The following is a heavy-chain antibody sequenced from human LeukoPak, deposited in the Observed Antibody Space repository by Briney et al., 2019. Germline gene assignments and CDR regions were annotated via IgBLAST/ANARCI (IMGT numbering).Heavy chain of an antibody. CDR3: ARRYCSGGSCYSDGYYGMDV. D-gene: IGHD2-15*01. CDR2: INAYNGNT. CDR1: GYAFTNYG. J-gene: IGHJ6*02. V-gene: IGHV1-18*01. Sequence: ASVKVSCKASGYAFTNYGFSWVRQAPGQGLEWMGWINAYNGNTNYAQKLQGRVTMTTDTSTNTAYMELRSLRSDDTAVYYCARRYCSGGSCYSDGYYGMDVWGQGTTVTVSS.